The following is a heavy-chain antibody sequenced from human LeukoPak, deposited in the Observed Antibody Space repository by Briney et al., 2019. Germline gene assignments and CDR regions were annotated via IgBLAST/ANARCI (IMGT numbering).Heavy chain of an antibody. CDR3: ARVDHYYDSSGYYSGAFDI. J-gene: IGHJ3*02. D-gene: IGHD3-22*01. CDR1: GGSISSYY. CDR2: IYYSGST. Sequence: SETLSLTCTVSGGSISSYYWSWIRQPPGKGLEWIGYIYYSGSTNYNPSLKSRVTISVDTSKNQFSLKLSSVTAADTAVYYCARVDHYYDSSGYYSGAFDIWGQGTMVAVSS. V-gene: IGHV4-59*01.